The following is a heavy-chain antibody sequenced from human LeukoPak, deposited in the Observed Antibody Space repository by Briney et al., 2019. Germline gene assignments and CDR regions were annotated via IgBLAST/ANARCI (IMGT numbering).Heavy chain of an antibody. CDR3: ARDGAAAGTFPY. D-gene: IGHD6-13*01. CDR1: GFTFSSYS. CDR2: ISSSSGYI. J-gene: IGHJ4*02. Sequence: GGSLRLSCAASGFTFSSYSMNWVRQAPGKGLEWVSSISSSSGYIYYADSVKGRFTISRDNAKNSLYLQMNSLRAEDTAVYYCARDGAAAGTFPYWGQGTLVTVSS. V-gene: IGHV3-21*01.